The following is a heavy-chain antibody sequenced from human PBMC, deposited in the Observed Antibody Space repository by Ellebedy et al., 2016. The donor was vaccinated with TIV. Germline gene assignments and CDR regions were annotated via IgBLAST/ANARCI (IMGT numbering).Heavy chain of an antibody. Sequence: GESLKISXAASGFTFSSYAMSWVRQAPGKGLEWVSAISGSGGSTYYADSVKGRFTISRDNSKNTLYLQMNSLRAEDTAVYYCATGGVYSYDIDYWGQGTLVTVSS. CDR2: ISGSGGST. V-gene: IGHV3-23*01. CDR3: ATGGVYSYDIDY. CDR1: GFTFSSYA. D-gene: IGHD5-18*01. J-gene: IGHJ4*02.